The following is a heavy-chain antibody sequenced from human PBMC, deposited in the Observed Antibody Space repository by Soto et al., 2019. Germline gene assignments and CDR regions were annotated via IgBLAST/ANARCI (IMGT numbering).Heavy chain of an antibody. Sequence: QGQLVQSGAEVKKPGASVKVSCKASGYTFTSYGISWVRQAPGQGLEWMGWISAYNGNTNYAQKLQGRVTMTTDTSTSTASMERRSLRSDATAVYYCARAEDIVVVVADTQPSSWFYPWGQGTLVTVSS. CDR3: ARAEDIVVVVADTQPSSWFYP. J-gene: IGHJ5*02. D-gene: IGHD2-15*01. CDR1: GYTFTSYG. CDR2: ISAYNGNT. V-gene: IGHV1-18*01.